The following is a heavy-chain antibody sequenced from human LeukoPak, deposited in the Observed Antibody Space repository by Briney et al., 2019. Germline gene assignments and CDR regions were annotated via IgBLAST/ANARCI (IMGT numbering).Heavy chain of an antibody. J-gene: IGHJ4*02. CDR3: ARDPSEMATIMGDY. CDR1: GFTFSRNP. Sequence: GRSLRLSCAASGFTFSRNPMHWVRQAQGKGLEWVAVISYDGSNKYYADSVKGRFTISRDNSKNTLYLQMNSLRAEDTAVYYCARDPSEMATIMGDYWGQGTLVTVSS. V-gene: IGHV3-30*04. D-gene: IGHD5-24*01. CDR2: ISYDGSNK.